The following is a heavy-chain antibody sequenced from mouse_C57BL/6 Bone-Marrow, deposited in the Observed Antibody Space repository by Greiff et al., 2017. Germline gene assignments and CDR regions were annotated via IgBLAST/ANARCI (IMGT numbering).Heavy chain of an antibody. D-gene: IGHD1-1*01. V-gene: IGHV10-1*01. CDR1: GFSFNTYA. Sequence: EVKLMESGGGLVQPKGSLKLSCAASGFSFNTYAMNWVRQAPGKGLEWVARIRSKSNNYATYYADSVKDRFTISRDNSESMLHLEMNNLKTEDTAVYYCVRRYNSSSYLGYFDVWGTGTTVTVSS. J-gene: IGHJ1*03. CDR3: VRRYNSSSYLGYFDV. CDR2: IRSKSNNYAT.